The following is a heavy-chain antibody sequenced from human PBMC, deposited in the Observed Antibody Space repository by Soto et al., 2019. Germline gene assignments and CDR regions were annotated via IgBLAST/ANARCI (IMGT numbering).Heavy chain of an antibody. Sequence: QVQLVESGGGVVQPGRSLRLSCAASGFTFSSYGMHWVRQAPGKGLEWVAVISYDGSNKYYADSVKGRFTISRDNSKNTLYLQMNSLRAEDTAVYYCAKDGGDGGNPGYWGQGTLVNVSS. CDR1: GFTFSSYG. CDR3: AKDGGDGGNPGY. J-gene: IGHJ4*02. V-gene: IGHV3-30*18. D-gene: IGHD2-21*02. CDR2: ISYDGSNK.